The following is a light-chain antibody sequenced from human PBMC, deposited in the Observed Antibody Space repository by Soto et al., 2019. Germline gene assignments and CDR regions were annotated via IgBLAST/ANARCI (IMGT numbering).Light chain of an antibody. J-gene: IGLJ3*02. CDR2: EVT. CDR3: SSYAGSNNLL. Sequence: QSALTQPPSASGSPGQSVTFSCTGTSSDVGGYDYVSWYQQHPGRAPKLMIYEVTKRPSGVPDRFSGSKSGNTASLTGSGLQAEDEADYYCSSYAGSNNLLFGGGTKLTVL. V-gene: IGLV2-8*01. CDR1: SSDVGGYDY.